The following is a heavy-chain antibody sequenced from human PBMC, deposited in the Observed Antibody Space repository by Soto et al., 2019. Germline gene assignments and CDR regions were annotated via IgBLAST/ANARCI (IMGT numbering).Heavy chain of an antibody. D-gene: IGHD5-12*01. V-gene: IGHV1-46*01. J-gene: IGHJ6*02. CDR1: GYTFTSYY. CDR3: AREREMATILGGMDV. Sequence: GASVKVSCKASGYTFTSYYMHRVRQAPGQGLEWMGIINPSGGSTSYAQKFQGRVTMTRDTSTSTVYMELSSLRSEDTAVYYCAREREMATILGGMDVWGQGTTVTVSS. CDR2: INPSGGST.